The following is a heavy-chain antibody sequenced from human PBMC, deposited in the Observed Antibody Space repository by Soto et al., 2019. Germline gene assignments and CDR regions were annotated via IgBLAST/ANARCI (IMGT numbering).Heavy chain of an antibody. CDR3: ARDRGYCSGGSCYTDAFDI. CDR2: IYSGGST. J-gene: IGHJ3*02. D-gene: IGHD2-15*01. V-gene: IGHV3-66*01. CDR1: GFPVSSNY. Sequence: GGPLRLSCAASGFPVSSNYMTWVRQAPGKGLEWVSVIYSGGSTYYADSVKGRFTISRDNSKNTLYLQMNSLRAEDTAVYYCARDRGYCSGGSCYTDAFDIWGQGTMVTVSS.